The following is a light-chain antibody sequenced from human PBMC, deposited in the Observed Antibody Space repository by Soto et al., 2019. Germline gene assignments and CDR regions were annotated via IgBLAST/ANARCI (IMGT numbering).Light chain of an antibody. V-gene: IGKV3-20*01. Sequence: VLTQAPGTLSLSPGEKATLSCRASQSVSSSYLAWYQQKPGQAPRLLIYGASSRATGIPDRFSGSGSGTDFTLTVSRLEPEDFAVYYCQQFGSSSWTFGQGTKVDIK. CDR1: QSVSSSY. CDR3: QQFGSSSWT. J-gene: IGKJ1*01. CDR2: GAS.